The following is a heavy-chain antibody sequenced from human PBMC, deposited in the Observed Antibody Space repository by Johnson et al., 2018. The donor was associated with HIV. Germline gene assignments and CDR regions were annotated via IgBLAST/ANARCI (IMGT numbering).Heavy chain of an antibody. Sequence: EVQLLESGGGLVQPGGSLRLSCAASGFTFSSYAMSWVRQAPGKGLEWVSAITGSGGNTYYADSVKGRFTISRDNSKNTLYLQMNSLRADDTAVYHCANRDGNGFDIWGQGTMVTVSS. CDR2: ITGSGGNT. J-gene: IGHJ3*02. D-gene: IGHD3-10*01. CDR1: GFTFSSYA. V-gene: IGHV3-23*01. CDR3: ANRDGNGFDI.